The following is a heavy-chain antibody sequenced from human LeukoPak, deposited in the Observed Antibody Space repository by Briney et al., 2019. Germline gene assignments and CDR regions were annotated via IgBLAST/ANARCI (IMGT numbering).Heavy chain of an antibody. CDR3: RRDGFSSMH. V-gene: IGHV3-15*01. D-gene: IGHD5-24*01. CDR1: GFTFSNAW. CDR2: IKSKTDGGTI. Sequence: GGSLRLSCAASGFTFSNAWMSWLRQAPGKGREGVGRIKSKTDGGTIDYAAPVKGRFTISRDDSKNTMYLQINSLKTEDTAVYYCRRDGFSSMHWGQGTLVTVSS. J-gene: IGHJ4*02.